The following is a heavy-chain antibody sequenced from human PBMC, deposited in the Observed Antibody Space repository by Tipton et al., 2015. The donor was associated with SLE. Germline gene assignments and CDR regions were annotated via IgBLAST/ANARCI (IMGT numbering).Heavy chain of an antibody. J-gene: IGHJ6*02. CDR1: GGSISSHY. CDR2: IYYSGST. D-gene: IGHD6-6*01. V-gene: IGHV4-59*11. Sequence: TLSLTCTVSGGSISSHYWSWIRQPPGKGLEWIGYIYYSGSTNYNPSLKSRVTISVDTSKNQFSLKLSSVTAADTAVYYCARVLPSSYYYYGMDVWGQGTTVTVSS. CDR3: ARVLPSSYYYYGMDV.